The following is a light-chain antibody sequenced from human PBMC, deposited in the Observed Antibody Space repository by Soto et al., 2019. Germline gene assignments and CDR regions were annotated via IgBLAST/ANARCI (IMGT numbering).Light chain of an antibody. CDR3: ASYAGGKVL. CDR1: SSDVGGYNY. J-gene: IGLJ2*01. Sequence: QSALTQPPSASGSPGQSVTISCTGTSSDVGGYNYVSWYQRHPGKAPKLMISEVSKRPSGVPDRFSGSKSGNTASLTVSGLQAEDEADYYCASYAGGKVLFGGGTKLTVL. V-gene: IGLV2-8*01. CDR2: EVS.